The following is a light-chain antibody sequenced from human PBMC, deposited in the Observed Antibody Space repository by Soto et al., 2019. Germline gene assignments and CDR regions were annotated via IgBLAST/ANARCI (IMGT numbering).Light chain of an antibody. Sequence: DIQMTQSPSSLSASVGDRVTIICQASQDITNYLNWYQQKPGKAPKLLIYDASNLETGVPSRFSGSGSATHFSFTISSLQPEDIATYYCQQFDNVPFTFGQGTRLGMK. CDR2: DAS. J-gene: IGKJ5*01. CDR3: QQFDNVPFT. CDR1: QDITNY. V-gene: IGKV1-33*01.